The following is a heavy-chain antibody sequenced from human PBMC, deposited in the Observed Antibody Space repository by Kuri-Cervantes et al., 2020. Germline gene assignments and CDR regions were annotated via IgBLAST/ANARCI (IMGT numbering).Heavy chain of an antibody. CDR2: INADNGNT. CDR3: ARVLSSRGFDY. CDR1: GYTFTSYA. J-gene: IGHJ4*02. Sequence: ASVKDSCKASGYTFTSYAMHWVRQAPGQRREWMGWINADNGNTKYSQKFQGGVTITRDTSASTAYMELSSLRSVNTAVYYCARVLSSRGFDYWGQGTLVTVSS. D-gene: IGHD6-13*01. V-gene: IGHV1-3*01.